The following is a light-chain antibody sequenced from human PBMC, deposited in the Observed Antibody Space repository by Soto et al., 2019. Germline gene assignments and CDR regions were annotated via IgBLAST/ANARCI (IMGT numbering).Light chain of an antibody. V-gene: IGLV2-14*01. J-gene: IGLJ1*01. CDR2: EVS. CDR3: SSYGSTSTRYV. CDR1: SSDVGGYNY. Sequence: QSALTQPASVSGSPGQSITISCTGTSSDVGGYNYVSWHQQHPGKAPKLMIYEVSYRPSGVSNRFSGSKSGNTASLTISGLQAEDEADYFCSSYGSTSTRYVFGTGTKVTVL.